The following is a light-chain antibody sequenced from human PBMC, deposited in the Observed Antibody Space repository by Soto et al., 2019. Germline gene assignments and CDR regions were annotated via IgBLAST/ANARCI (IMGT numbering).Light chain of an antibody. CDR1: SSNIGNNY. J-gene: IGLJ2*01. Sequence: QSALTQPPSVSAAPGQKVTISCSGSSSNIGNNYVSWYQQLPGTAPKLLIYDNNKRPSGIPDRFSGSKSGTSATLGITGLQTGDEADYYCGTWDSSLSAPVFGGGTKVTVL. CDR3: GTWDSSLSAPV. CDR2: DNN. V-gene: IGLV1-51*01.